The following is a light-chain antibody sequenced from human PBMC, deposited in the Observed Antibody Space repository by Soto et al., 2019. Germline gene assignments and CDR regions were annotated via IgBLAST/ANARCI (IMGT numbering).Light chain of an antibody. CDR1: QGISNY. Sequence: DIQMTQSPSSLSASVGDRVTITCRASQGISNYLAWYQQKPGKVPKLLIYAASTLQSGVPSQFSGSGAGTDFNLTISRLQPKDVATYYCQEYNSASWTFGQGTKVEIK. J-gene: IGKJ1*01. CDR3: QEYNSASWT. CDR2: AAS. V-gene: IGKV1-27*01.